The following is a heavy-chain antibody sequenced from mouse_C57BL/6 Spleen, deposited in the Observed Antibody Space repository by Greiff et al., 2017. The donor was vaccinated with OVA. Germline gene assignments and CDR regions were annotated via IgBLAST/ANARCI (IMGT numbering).Heavy chain of an antibody. CDR3: TRCDYGYAMDY. CDR2: IDPETGGT. D-gene: IGHD1-1*01. CDR1: GYTFTDYE. V-gene: IGHV1-15*01. Sequence: QVQLQQPGAELVRPGASVTLSCKASGYTFTDYEMHWVKQTPVHGLEWIGAIDPETGGTAYNQKFKGKAILTADKSSSTAYMELRSLTSEDSAVYYCTRCDYGYAMDYWGQGTSVTVSS. J-gene: IGHJ4*01.